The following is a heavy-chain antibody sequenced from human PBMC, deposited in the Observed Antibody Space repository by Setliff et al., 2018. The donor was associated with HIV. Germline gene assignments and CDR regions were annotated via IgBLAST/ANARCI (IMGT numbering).Heavy chain of an antibody. CDR1: GFTFSSYA. D-gene: IGHD3-10*01. CDR2: ISYDGSNK. CDR3: ARERYPVSVRGQPYFDY. V-gene: IGHV3-30-3*01. J-gene: IGHJ4*02. Sequence: PGGSLRLSCAASGFTFSSYAMHWVRQAPGKGLEWVAVISYDGSNKYYADSVKGRFTISRDNSKNTLYLQMNSLRAEDTAVYYCARERYPVSVRGQPYFDYWGQGMLVTVS.